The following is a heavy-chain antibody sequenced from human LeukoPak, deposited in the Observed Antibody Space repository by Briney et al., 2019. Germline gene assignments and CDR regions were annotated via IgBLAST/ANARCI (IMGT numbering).Heavy chain of an antibody. CDR2: INHSGIT. Sequence: KASETLSLTCAVYGGSFTDSYWSWIRQPPGKGPEWIGEINHSGITYYNPSLKSRVTISVDTSKNQFSLKVNSLTAADTAVYFCARRRYFDWRNYNCFDSWGQGTLVTVSS. D-gene: IGHD3-9*01. CDR3: ARRRYFDWRNYNCFDS. J-gene: IGHJ5*01. CDR1: GGSFTDSY. V-gene: IGHV4-34*01.